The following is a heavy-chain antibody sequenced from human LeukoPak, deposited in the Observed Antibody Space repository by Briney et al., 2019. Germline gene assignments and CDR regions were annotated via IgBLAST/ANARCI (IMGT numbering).Heavy chain of an antibody. CDR1: GFTFNSYE. D-gene: IGHD2-21*01. V-gene: IGHV3-48*03. J-gene: IGHJ4*02. Sequence: GGSLRLFCAASGFTFNSYEMNWVRQAPGKGLQWVAYISNTGSSIFYADSVKGRFTISRDNAKNSLSLQMNSLIADDTASYYCAREGLGGGAPFDYWGQGTLVTVSS. CDR2: ISNTGSSI. CDR3: AREGLGGGAPFDY.